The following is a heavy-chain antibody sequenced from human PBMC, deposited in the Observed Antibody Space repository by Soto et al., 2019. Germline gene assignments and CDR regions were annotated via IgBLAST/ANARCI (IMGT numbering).Heavy chain of an antibody. CDR2: IWYDGSNK. J-gene: IGHJ6*03. CDR1: GVNFGSYG. Sequence: PGGPLRLPCAASGVNFGSYGIHRVRQAPGKGLEWVAFIWYDGSNKYYADSVKGRFTISRDNSKNTLYLQMNSLKTEDTAVYYCTTEKLRFLEWLLAEDYYYYMDVWGKGTTVTVSS. CDR3: TTEKLRFLEWLLAEDYYYYMDV. V-gene: IGHV3-30*02. D-gene: IGHD3-3*01.